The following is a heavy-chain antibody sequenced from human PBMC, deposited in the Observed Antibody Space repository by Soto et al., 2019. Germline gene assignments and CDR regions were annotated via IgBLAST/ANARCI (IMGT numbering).Heavy chain of an antibody. V-gene: IGHV4-59*01. J-gene: IGHJ4*02. CDR1: GGSISVYY. D-gene: IGHD1-26*01. CDR3: ARGVGSSPPRY. Sequence: SETLSLTCTVSGGSISVYYWSWVRQPPGHELEWIGYIYASGSPYYNPSLRSRVTISADTSKHQISLKLTSPTAADTAVYYCARGVGSSPPRYWGRGTMVTVS. CDR2: IYASGSP.